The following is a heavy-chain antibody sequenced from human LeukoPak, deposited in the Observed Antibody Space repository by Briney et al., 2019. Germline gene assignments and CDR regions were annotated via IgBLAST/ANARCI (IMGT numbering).Heavy chain of an antibody. CDR2: INPNSGGT. CDR3: ARDLFRMDTAMVGISGY. CDR1: GYTFTGYY. V-gene: IGHV1-2*02. Sequence: GASVKVSCKASGYTFTGYYMHWVRQAPGQGLEWMGWINPNSGGTNYAQKFQGRVTMTRDTSISTAYMELSRLRSDDTAVYYCARDLFRMDTAMVGISGYWGQGTLVTVSS. D-gene: IGHD5-18*01. J-gene: IGHJ4*02.